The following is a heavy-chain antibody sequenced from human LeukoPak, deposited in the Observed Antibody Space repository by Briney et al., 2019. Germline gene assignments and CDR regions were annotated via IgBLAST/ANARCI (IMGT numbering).Heavy chain of an antibody. J-gene: IGHJ4*02. CDR3: ARDISLDY. V-gene: IGHV3-7*01. D-gene: IGHD3-16*02. Sequence: PGGSLRLSCAASGFTFSSYWTSWVRQAPGKGLEWVANIKQDGSEKYYVDSVKGRFTISRDNAKNSLYLQMNSLRAEDTAVYYCARDISLDYWGQGTLVTVSS. CDR1: GFTFSSYW. CDR2: IKQDGSEK.